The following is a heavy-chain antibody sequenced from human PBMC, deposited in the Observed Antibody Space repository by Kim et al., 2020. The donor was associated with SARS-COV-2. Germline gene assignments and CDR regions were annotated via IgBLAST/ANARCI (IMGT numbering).Heavy chain of an antibody. J-gene: IGHJ4*02. D-gene: IGHD6-19*01. V-gene: IGHV3-15*01. CDR1: GFTFSNAW. CDR2: IKSKTDGGTT. CDR3: TTKKLAGKRGHYYFDY. Sequence: GGSLRLSCAASGFTFSNAWMSWVRQAPGKGLEWVGRIKSKTDGGTTDYAAPVKGRFTISRDDSKNTLYLQMNSLKTEDTAVYYCTTKKLAGKRGHYYFDYWGQGTLVTVSS.